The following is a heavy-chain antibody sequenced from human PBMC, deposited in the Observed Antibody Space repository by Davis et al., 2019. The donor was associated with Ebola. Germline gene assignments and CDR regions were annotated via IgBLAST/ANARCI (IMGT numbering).Heavy chain of an antibody. CDR2: IYYSGST. J-gene: IGHJ6*02. CDR1: GGSISSYY. D-gene: IGHD2-15*01. V-gene: IGHV4-59*12. CDR3: AAAVNYYYGMDV. Sequence: MPGGSLRLSCTVSGGSISSYYWSWIRQPPGKGLEWIGYIYYSGSTNYNPSLKSRVTISVDTSKNQFSLKLSSVTAADTAVYYCAAAVNYYYGMDVWGQGTTVTVSS.